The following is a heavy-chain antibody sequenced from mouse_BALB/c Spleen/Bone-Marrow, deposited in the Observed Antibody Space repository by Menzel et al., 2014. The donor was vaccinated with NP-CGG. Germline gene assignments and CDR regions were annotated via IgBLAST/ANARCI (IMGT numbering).Heavy chain of an antibody. V-gene: IGHV6-6*02. J-gene: IGHJ3*01. CDR3: TRSGAFAY. CDR1: GFTFSNYW. D-gene: IGHD1-3*01. CDR2: IRLKSNNYAT. Sequence: EVKLMESGGGLVQPGGPMKLSCVASGFTFSNYWMNWVRQSPEKGLEWVAEIRLKSNNYATHYAESVKGRFTISRDDSKSSVYLQMNNLRAEDTGIYYCTRSGAFAYWGQGTLVTVSA.